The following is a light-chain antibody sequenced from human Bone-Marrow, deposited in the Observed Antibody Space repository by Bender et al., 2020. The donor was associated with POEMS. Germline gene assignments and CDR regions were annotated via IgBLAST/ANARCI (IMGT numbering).Light chain of an antibody. CDR3: NSYTSSGTPV. CDR2: DVN. V-gene: IGLV2-14*03. J-gene: IGLJ2*01. Sequence: QSALTQPPSASGSPGQSVTISCTGTSSDVGLYNYVSWYQQHPGKAPKLMIYDVNNRPSGVSNRFSGSKSGNTASLTISGLQAEDEADYYCNSYTSSGTPVFGGGTKLTVL. CDR1: SSDVGLYNY.